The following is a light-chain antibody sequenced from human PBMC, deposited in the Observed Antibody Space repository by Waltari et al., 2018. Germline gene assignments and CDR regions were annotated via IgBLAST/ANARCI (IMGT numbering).Light chain of an antibody. V-gene: IGLV1-47*01. CDR2: GNN. CDR3: ATWDDRLTAV. J-gene: IGLJ2*01. Sequence: QSILTQPPSASGTPGRTVTISCSGSNSHVGANSVCCDQQLPGTAPKLLIFGNNPRPSGVPDRFSGSKSGTSASLAIRGLRSEDEADYYCATWDDRLTAVFGGGTKLTVL. CDR1: NSHVGANS.